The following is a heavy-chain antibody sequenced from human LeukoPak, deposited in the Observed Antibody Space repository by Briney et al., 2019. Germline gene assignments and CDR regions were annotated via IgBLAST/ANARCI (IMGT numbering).Heavy chain of an antibody. D-gene: IGHD2-2*02. CDR2: IYTSWST. Sequence: SETLSLTCPVSGGSISSYYWSWIRQPAGKGLEWIGRIYTSWSTNYSPSLKSRVTMSVDTSKNQFSLKLSSVTAADTAVYYCAGTIVVVPAAIRSDAFDIWGQGTMVTVSS. CDR3: AGTIVVVPAAIRSDAFDI. J-gene: IGHJ3*02. CDR1: GGSISSYY. V-gene: IGHV4-4*07.